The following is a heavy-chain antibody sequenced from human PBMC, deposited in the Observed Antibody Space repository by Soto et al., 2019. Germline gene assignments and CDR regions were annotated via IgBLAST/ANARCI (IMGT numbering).Heavy chain of an antibody. J-gene: IGHJ4*02. D-gene: IGHD2-8*01. CDR1: GDTSTIYT. CDR3: ATEKSGAGRVGVYD. CDR2: IVPTLRLT. Sequence: QVQLVQSGAEVKKPGSSLKVSCETSGDTSTIYTITWVRQAPGQGLQWMGRIVPTLRLTNYAQEFEARLTVTADTSTTTAHMELSSLTSEGTAVYYCATEKSGAGRVGVYDWGQGTTVSVSS. V-gene: IGHV1-69*08.